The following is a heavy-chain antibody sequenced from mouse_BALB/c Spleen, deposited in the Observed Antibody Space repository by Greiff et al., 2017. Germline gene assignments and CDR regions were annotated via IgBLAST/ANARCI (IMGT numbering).Heavy chain of an antibody. CDR3: ARGGGALYYYAMDY. Sequence: VQLQQSGAELVRPGSSVKISCKASGYAFSSYWMNWVKQRPGQGLEWIGQIYPGDGDTNYNGKFKGKATLTADKSSSTAYMQLSSLTSEDSAVYFCARGGGALYYYAMDYWGQGTSVTVSS. CDR1: GYAFSSYW. V-gene: IGHV1-80*01. J-gene: IGHJ4*01. CDR2: IYPGDGDT. D-gene: IGHD6-1*01.